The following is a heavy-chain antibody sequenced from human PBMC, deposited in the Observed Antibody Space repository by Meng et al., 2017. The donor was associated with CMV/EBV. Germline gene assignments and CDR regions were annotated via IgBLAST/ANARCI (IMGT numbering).Heavy chain of an antibody. V-gene: IGHV4-59*01. CDR3: AAIHVDTAMGNFDY. CDR2: IYYSGST. J-gene: IGHJ4*02. CDR1: GGSISSYY. Sequence: SETLSLTCTVSGGSISSYYWSWIRQPPGKGLEWIGYIYYSGSTNYNPSLKSRVTISVDTSKNQFSLKLSFVTAADTAVYYCAAIHVDTAMGNFDYWGQGTLVTVSS. D-gene: IGHD5-18*01.